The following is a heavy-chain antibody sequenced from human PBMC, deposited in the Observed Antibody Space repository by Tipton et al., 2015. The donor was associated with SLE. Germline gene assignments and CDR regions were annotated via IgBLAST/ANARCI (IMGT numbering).Heavy chain of an antibody. D-gene: IGHD3-22*01. V-gene: IGHV3-64*04. CDR2: ISSNGGTT. Sequence: GSLRLSCSASRFTFSNYPMHWVRQAPGKGLEYVATISSNGGTTYYADSVKGRFTISRDNSKNTLYLQMNSLRADDTAVYYCANEGGNDISGQGAFDIWGQGTMVTVSS. J-gene: IGHJ3*02. CDR3: ANEGGNDISGQGAFDI. CDR1: RFTFSNYP.